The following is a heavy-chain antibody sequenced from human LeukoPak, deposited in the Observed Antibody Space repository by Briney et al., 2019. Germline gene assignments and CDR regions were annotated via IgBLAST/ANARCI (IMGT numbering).Heavy chain of an antibody. Sequence: VASVKVSCKVSGYTLSELSMHWVRQAPGKGLEWMGGFDPGGGETIYAQTFQGRVTMTEDTSTDTAYMELSSLRSEDTAVYYCARDIDAYYYDSSVYLNWFDPWGQRNLVTASS. V-gene: IGHV1-24*01. D-gene: IGHD3-22*01. J-gene: IGHJ5*02. CDR3: ARDIDAYYYDSSVYLNWFDP. CDR1: GYTLSELS. CDR2: FDPGGGET.